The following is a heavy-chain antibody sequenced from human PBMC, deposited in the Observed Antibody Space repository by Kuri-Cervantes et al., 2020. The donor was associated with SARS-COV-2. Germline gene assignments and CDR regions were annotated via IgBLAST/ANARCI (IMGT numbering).Heavy chain of an antibody. D-gene: IGHD2-15*01. CDR3: SRESTPYQYYGMDV. J-gene: IGHJ6*02. CDR2: IYHSGST. Sequence: SETLSLTCTVSGGSISTYYWSWIRQPPGKGLEWIGYIYHSGSTTYNPSLKSRVTISVDTSKNQFSLKLNSVTAADTAVYYCSRESTPYQYYGMDVWSQGTTVTVSS. CDR1: GGSISTYY. V-gene: IGHV4-59*01.